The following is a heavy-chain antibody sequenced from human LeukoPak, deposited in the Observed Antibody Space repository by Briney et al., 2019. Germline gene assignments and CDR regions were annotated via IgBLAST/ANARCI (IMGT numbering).Heavy chain of an antibody. CDR1: GGSISSGSYY. Sequence: PSETLSLTCTVSGGSISSGSYYWSWIRQPAGKGLEWIGRIYTSGSTNYNPSLKSRVTISVDTSKNQFSLKLSSVTAADTAVYYCAREAQASVIVVVPAATRDNWFDPWGQGTLVTVSS. CDR3: AREAQASVIVVVPAATRDNWFDP. D-gene: IGHD2-2*01. CDR2: IYTSGST. J-gene: IGHJ5*02. V-gene: IGHV4-61*02.